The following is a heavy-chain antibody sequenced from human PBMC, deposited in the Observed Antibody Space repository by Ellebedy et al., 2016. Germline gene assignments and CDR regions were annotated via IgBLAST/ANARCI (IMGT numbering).Heavy chain of an antibody. J-gene: IGHJ4*02. CDR1: GFNFGDYY. V-gene: IGHV3-11*01. Sequence: GGSLRLSCAASGFNFGDYYMSWIRQAPGKGLEWVSYISSSGTNIYYADSVKGRFTISRDNANKSLFLQMNTVRAEYTAVYYCAREATGTDYWGQGTQVTVSS. CDR3: AREATGTDY. D-gene: IGHD3-9*01. CDR2: ISSSGTNI.